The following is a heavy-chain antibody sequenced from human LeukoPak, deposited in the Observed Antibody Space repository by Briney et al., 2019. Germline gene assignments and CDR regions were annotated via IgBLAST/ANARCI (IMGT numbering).Heavy chain of an antibody. CDR3: ARDGPYCGGDCYSGGLDY. CDR1: GFTSSSYS. Sequence: GGSLRLSCAASGFTSSSYSMNWVRQAPGKGLEWVSSISSSSSYIYYADSVKGRFTISRDNAKNSLYLQMNSLRAEDTAVYYCARDGPYCGGDCYSGGLDYWGQGTLVTVSS. J-gene: IGHJ4*02. CDR2: ISSSSSYI. V-gene: IGHV3-21*01. D-gene: IGHD2-21*02.